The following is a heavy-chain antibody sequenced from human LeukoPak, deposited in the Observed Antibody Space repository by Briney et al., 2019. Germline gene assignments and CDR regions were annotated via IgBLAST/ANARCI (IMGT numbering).Heavy chain of an antibody. Sequence: ASVKVSCKASGYTFTGYYMHWVRQAPGQGLEWMGWINPNSGGTNYAQKFQGRVTMTRDTSISTAYMELSRLRSDDTAVYYCASQVENYYDSSGYRFDYWGQGTLVTVSS. CDR1: GYTFTGYY. CDR3: ASQVENYYDSSGYRFDY. CDR2: INPNSGGT. J-gene: IGHJ4*02. V-gene: IGHV1-2*02. D-gene: IGHD3-22*01.